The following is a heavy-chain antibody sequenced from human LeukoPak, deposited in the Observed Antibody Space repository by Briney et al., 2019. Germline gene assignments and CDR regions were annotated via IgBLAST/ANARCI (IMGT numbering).Heavy chain of an antibody. CDR1: GYTFTSYY. CDR3: ARAAAGPEYFQH. Sequence: GASVKVSCTASGYTFTSYYMHWVRQAPGQGLEWMGIINPSGGSTSYAQKFQGRVTMTRDTSTSTVYMELSSLRSEDTAVYYCARAAAGPEYFQHWGQGTLVTVSS. CDR2: INPSGGST. V-gene: IGHV1-46*01. J-gene: IGHJ1*01. D-gene: IGHD6-13*01.